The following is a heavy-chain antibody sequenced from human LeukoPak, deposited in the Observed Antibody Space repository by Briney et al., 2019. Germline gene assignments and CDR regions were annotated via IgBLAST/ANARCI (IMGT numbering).Heavy chain of an antibody. J-gene: IGHJ2*01. Sequence: SGTLSLTCTVSGGSISSYYWSWIRQPPGKGLEWVGYIFYSESTNYNPSLKSRVTISLDASKNQFSLQLNSVTAADTAVYYCARPYCSGGYCYYDCWYFDLWGRGTLVTVSS. CDR3: ARPYCSGGYCYYDCWYFDL. CDR1: GGSISSYY. V-gene: IGHV4-59*08. CDR2: IFYSEST. D-gene: IGHD2-15*01.